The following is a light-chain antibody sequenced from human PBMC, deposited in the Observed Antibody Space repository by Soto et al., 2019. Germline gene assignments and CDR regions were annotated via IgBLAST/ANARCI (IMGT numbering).Light chain of an antibody. Sequence: QSVLTQPPSPSGTPGQRVTISCSGSSSNIGSNTVNWYQQLPGTAPKLLIYSNNQRPSGVPDRFSGSKSGTSASLGISGLQSEDEADYYCAAWDDSLSGYVFGTGTKVTVL. J-gene: IGLJ1*01. CDR1: SSNIGSNT. CDR2: SNN. CDR3: AAWDDSLSGYV. V-gene: IGLV1-44*01.